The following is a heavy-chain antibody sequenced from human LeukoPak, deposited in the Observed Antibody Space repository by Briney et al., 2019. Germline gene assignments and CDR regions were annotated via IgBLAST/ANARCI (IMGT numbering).Heavy chain of an antibody. CDR1: AYTFTSNY. CDR3: ARGKDSAMVSDDY. CDR2: INPSDGSK. V-gene: IGHV1-46*01. J-gene: IGHJ4*02. D-gene: IGHD5-18*01. Sequence: ASVKLSCKASAYTFTSNYIHWVRQSPGQGLEWMGIINPSDGSKKYAEKFQGSLTMTRDRCTSTVYVEVSSLRAEETAVYYCARGKDSAMVSDDYWGQGTLVTVSS.